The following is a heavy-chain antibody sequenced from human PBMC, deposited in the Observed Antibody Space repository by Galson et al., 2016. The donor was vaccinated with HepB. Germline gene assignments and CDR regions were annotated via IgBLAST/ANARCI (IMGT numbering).Heavy chain of an antibody. CDR3: ARDGTRYYFGSGSHPSDFDY. D-gene: IGHD3-10*01. CDR1: GGSISSSSYY. V-gene: IGHV4-39*07. CDR2: IYYSGST. J-gene: IGHJ4*02. Sequence: ETLSLTCTVSGGSISSSSYYWGWIRQPPGKGLEWIGNIYYSGSTNYNPSLKSRVTISVDTSKNQFSLRLSSVTAADTAVYYCARDGTRYYFGSGSHPSDFDYWGQGTLVTVSS.